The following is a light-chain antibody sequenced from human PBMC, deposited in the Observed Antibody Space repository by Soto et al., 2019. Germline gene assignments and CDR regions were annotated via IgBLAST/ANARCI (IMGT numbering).Light chain of an antibody. CDR3: YLYVGSYTLV. J-gene: IGLJ3*02. Sequence: QSALTQPRSVSGSPGQSVTISCTGTSGDVGGYNFVSWYQQHPGKAPTLMIFDVSQRPSGVPDRFSGSKSGNTASLTISGLQAADEARYYIYLYVGSYTLVFGRGTKLSVL. CDR2: DVS. V-gene: IGLV2-11*01. CDR1: SGDVGGYNF.